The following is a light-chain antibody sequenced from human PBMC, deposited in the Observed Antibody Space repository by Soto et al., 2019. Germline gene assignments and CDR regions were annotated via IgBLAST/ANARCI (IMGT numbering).Light chain of an antibody. V-gene: IGKV1-39*01. CDR3: QQSYSTSWT. CDR2: AAS. Sequence: DIQMTQSPSSLSASVGDRVTITFRASQSISSYLNWYQQKPGKAPKLLIYAASSLQSGVPSRFSGSGSGTDFTLTISSLQSEDFATYYCQQSYSTSWTFGQGTKVDIK. J-gene: IGKJ1*01. CDR1: QSISSY.